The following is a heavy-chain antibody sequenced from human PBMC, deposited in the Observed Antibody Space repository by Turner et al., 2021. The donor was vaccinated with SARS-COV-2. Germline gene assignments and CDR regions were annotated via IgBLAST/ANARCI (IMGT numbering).Heavy chain of an antibody. CDR2: INPNSGGT. Sequence: QLQLVQYGAEVKKPGAAVKVSCKASGYTVTGYYMHWVRQAPGQALEWMGWINPNSGGTNYAQKFQGRVTMTRATSISTAYMELIRLRSDDTAVYYCARDVAVFSMWEPQYYFDYWGQGTLVTVSS. CDR1: GYTVTGYY. D-gene: IGHD1-26*01. CDR3: ARDVAVFSMWEPQYYFDY. V-gene: IGHV1-2*02. J-gene: IGHJ4*02.